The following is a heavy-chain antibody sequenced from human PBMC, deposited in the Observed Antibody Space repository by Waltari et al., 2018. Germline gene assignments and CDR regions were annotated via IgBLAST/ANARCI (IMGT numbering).Heavy chain of an antibody. J-gene: IGHJ5*02. V-gene: IGHV1-2*02. CDR3: AKVSKTTTGPGT. CDR2: INLNSGAA. CDR1: GSTLPDYS. D-gene: IGHD1-1*01. Sequence: QVHLVPSGAEVKKPGASVKVSCKSSGSTLPDYSIHWVRQAPGQGLECMGWINLNSGAANYAQSFQGRVTLTRDTSINTVYMELSRLRSDDTAVYYCAKVSKTTTGPGTWGQGTLITVSS.